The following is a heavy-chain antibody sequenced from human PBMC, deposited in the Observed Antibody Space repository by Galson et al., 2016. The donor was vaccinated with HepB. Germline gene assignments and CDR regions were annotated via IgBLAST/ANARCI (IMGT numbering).Heavy chain of an antibody. D-gene: IGHD6-13*01. CDR2: FDPEDGET. CDR3: ATGRRAAAGLDAFDI. J-gene: IGHJ3*02. CDR1: GYTLTELS. Sequence: SVKVSCKVSGYTLTELSMHWVRQAPGKGLEWMGGFDPEDGETIYAQKFKGRVTMTEDTSTDTAYMELSSMRSEDTAVYYCATGRRAAAGLDAFDIWGQGKMVTVSS. V-gene: IGHV1-24*01.